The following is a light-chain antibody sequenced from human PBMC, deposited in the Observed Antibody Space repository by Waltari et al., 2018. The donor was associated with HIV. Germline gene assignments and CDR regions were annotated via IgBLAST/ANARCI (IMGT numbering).Light chain of an antibody. CDR1: NRNIGFFNL. CDR2: WVT. V-gene: IGLV2-14*01. CDR3: SSYASDDTVV. Sequence: QSALTQPASVSGSPGQSLTISCTGANRNIGFFNLVSWYRQYPGKAPQLLIFWVTYRPSGISSRFSGSKSGNTASLTISGLQVDDEADYYCSSYASDDTVVFGGGTKLTVL. J-gene: IGLJ2*01.